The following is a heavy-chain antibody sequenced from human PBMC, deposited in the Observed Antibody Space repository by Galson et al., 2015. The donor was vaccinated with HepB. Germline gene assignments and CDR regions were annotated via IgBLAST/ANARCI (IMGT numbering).Heavy chain of an antibody. D-gene: IGHD6-13*01. V-gene: IGHV3-23*01. CDR3: AKVRCGSSCYYYMDV. Sequence: SLRLSCAASGFTFSNYAMSWVRQTPGKGLEWVSGISGSGDRTYYADSVKGRFTISRDNSKNTLFVQMNSLRAEDTAVYYCAKVRCGSSCYYYMDVWGKGTTVTVSS. CDR2: ISGSGDRT. J-gene: IGHJ6*03. CDR1: GFTFSNYA.